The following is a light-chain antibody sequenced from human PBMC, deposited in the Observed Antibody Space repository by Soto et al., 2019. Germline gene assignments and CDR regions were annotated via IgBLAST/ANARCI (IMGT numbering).Light chain of an antibody. V-gene: IGKV3-15*01. CDR1: QNVGNN. Sequence: EIVMTQYPATLSVSPGERATLSCRASQNVGNNLVWYQQKPGQAPRLLISDASNRDTGVPDRFSGSASGTEFTLTISSLQSEDFAVYYCQQYNNWPRTFGQGTRLEIK. CDR3: QQYNNWPRT. J-gene: IGKJ5*01. CDR2: DAS.